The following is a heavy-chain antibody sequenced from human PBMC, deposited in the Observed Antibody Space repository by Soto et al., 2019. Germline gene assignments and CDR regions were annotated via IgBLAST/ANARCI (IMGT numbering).Heavy chain of an antibody. CDR3: ARDRSSSWRQSQRGEFDY. D-gene: IGHD6-13*01. CDR1: GGSISSYY. J-gene: IGHJ4*02. CDR2: IYYSGST. Sequence: SGTLSLTCTVAGGSISSYYWSWIRQPPGKGLEWIGYIYYSGSTNYNPSLKSRVTISVDTSKNQFSLKLSSVTAADTSVYYCARDRSSSWRQSQRGEFDYWGQGTLVTVSS. V-gene: IGHV4-59*01.